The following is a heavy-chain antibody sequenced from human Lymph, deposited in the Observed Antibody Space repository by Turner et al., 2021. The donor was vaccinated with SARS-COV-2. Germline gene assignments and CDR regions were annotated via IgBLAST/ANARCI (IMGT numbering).Heavy chain of an antibody. J-gene: IGHJ4*02. V-gene: IGHV4-39*01. CDR1: GGSISSSSYY. CDR2: IYYSGST. D-gene: IGHD3-22*01. Sequence: QLQLQESGPGLVKPSETLSLTCTVSGGSISSSSYYWGWIRQPPGKGLEWIGNIYYSGSTYDNLSLKSRVTISVDTSKNQFSRKLSSVTAADTAVYYCARNDRVVVQSFDYWGQGTLVTVSS. CDR3: ARNDRVVVQSFDY.